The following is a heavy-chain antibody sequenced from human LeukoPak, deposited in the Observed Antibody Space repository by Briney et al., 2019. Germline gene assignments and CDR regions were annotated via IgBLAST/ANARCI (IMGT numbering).Heavy chain of an antibody. V-gene: IGHV3-66*01. Sequence: PGGSLRLSCAASGFTVTSNYMNWVRQAPGKGLEWVSVIYSGGTTYYADSVKGRFTISRDNSKNTLYLQMNSLRAEDTAVYYCVKGVVVAASVWEYFQHWGQGTLVIVSS. CDR3: VKGVVVAASVWEYFQH. CDR1: GFTVTSNY. J-gene: IGHJ1*01. D-gene: IGHD2-15*01. CDR2: IYSGGTT.